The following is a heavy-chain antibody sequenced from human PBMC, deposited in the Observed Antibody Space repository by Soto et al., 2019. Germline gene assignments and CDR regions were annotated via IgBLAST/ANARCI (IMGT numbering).Heavy chain of an antibody. CDR2: ISSSSTST. Sequence: QVQLVESGGGLVKPGGSLRLSCAASGFTFSDYYMAWIRQAPGKGLEWVSYISSSSTSTNYADSVRGRFTIPRDDAKNSLYLQMNSLRAEDTAVYYCARDNGGTFDYWGQGTLVTVSS. CDR1: GFTFSDYY. D-gene: IGHD2-8*01. V-gene: IGHV3-11*05. CDR3: ARDNGGTFDY. J-gene: IGHJ4*02.